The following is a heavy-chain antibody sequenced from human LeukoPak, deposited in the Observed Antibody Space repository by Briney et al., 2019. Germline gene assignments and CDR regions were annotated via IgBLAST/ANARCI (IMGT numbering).Heavy chain of an antibody. Sequence: PVKVSCKASGGTFSSYAISWVRQAPGQGLEWMGGIIPIFGTANYAQKFQGRVTITADESTSTAYMELSSLRSEDTAVYYCARDRTGYCSGGSCYSGPDYYYCGMDVWGQGTTVTVSS. CDR1: GGTFSSYA. D-gene: IGHD2-15*01. CDR2: IIPIFGTA. J-gene: IGHJ6*02. CDR3: ARDRTGYCSGGSCYSGPDYYYCGMDV. V-gene: IGHV1-69*13.